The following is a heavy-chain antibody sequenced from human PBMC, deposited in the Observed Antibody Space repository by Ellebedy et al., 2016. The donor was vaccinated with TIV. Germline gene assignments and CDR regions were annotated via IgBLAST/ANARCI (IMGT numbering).Heavy chain of an antibody. D-gene: IGHD2-21*02. J-gene: IGHJ4*02. CDR1: GGSISSSSYY. Sequence: SETLSLTCTVSGGSISSSSYYWGWIRQPPGKGLEWIGSIYYSGSTYYNPSLKSRVTISVDTSKNQFSLKLSSVTAADTALYDCARMRYCGGDCWYFDYWGQGTLVTVS. V-gene: IGHV4-39*01. CDR3: ARMRYCGGDCWYFDY. CDR2: IYYSGST.